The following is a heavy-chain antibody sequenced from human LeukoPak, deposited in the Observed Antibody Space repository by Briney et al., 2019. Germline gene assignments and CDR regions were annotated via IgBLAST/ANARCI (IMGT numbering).Heavy chain of an antibody. CDR3: AKNRRIWFGELLYNWFDP. CDR2: ISGSGGST. CDR1: GFTFSSYA. J-gene: IGHJ5*02. D-gene: IGHD3-10*01. V-gene: IGHV3-23*01. Sequence: QPGGSLRLSCAASGFTFSSYAMSWVRQAPGKGLEWVSAISGSGGSTYYADSVKGRFTISRDNSKNTLYLQMNSLRAEDTAVYYCAKNRRIWFGELLYNWFDPWGQGTLVTVSS.